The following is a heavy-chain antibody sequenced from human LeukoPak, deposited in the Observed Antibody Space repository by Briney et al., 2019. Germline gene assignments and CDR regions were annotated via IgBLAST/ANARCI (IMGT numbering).Heavy chain of an antibody. CDR3: AGRYCSGGSCNIWFDP. Sequence: ASVKVSCKVSGYTLTELSMHWVRQAPGKGLEWMGGFDPEDGETIYAQKFQGRVTMTEDTSTDTAYMELSSLRSEDTAVYYCAGRYCSGGSCNIWFDPWGQGTLVTVSS. V-gene: IGHV1-24*01. CDR2: FDPEDGET. CDR1: GYTLTELS. J-gene: IGHJ5*02. D-gene: IGHD2-15*01.